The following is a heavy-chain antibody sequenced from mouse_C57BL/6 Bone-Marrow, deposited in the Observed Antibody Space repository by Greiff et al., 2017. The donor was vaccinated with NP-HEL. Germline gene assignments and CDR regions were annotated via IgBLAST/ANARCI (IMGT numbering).Heavy chain of an antibody. CDR3: VANYGSSWYYAMDY. CDR2: IRSKSNNYAT. CDR1: GFSFNTYA. D-gene: IGHD1-1*01. Sequence: EVKLVESGGGLVQPKGSLKLSCAASGFSFNTYAMNWVRQAPGKGLEWVARIRSKSNNYATYYADSVKDRFTISRDDSESMLYLQMNNLKTEDTAMYYCVANYGSSWYYAMDYWGQGTSVTVSS. J-gene: IGHJ4*01. V-gene: IGHV10-1*01.